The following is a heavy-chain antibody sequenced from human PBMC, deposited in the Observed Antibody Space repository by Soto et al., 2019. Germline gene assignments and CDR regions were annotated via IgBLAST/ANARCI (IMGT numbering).Heavy chain of an antibody. D-gene: IGHD2-2*01. CDR3: ARDLGYCSSTSCWYFDP. CDR2: INPNSGGT. V-gene: IGHV1-2*02. J-gene: IGHJ5*02. CDR1: GYTFTGYY. Sequence: AASVKVSCKASGYTFTGYYMHWVRQAPGQGLEWMGWINPNSGGTNYAQKFQGRVTMTRDTSISTAYMELSRLRSDDTAVYYCARDLGYCSSTSCWYFDPWGQGTLVTVSS.